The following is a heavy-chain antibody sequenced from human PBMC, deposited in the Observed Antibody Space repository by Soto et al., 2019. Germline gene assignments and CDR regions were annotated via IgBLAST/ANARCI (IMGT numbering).Heavy chain of an antibody. CDR1: GGSFSGYY. V-gene: IGHV4-34*01. Sequence: QVQLQQWGAGLLKPSETLSLTCAVYGGSFSGYYWSWIRQPPGKGLEWIGEINHSGSTNYNPSLKSRVTISVDTSKNQLSLKLSSVTAADTAVYYCARMSGLVLGYWGQGTLVTVSS. D-gene: IGHD6-19*01. CDR3: ARMSGLVLGY. CDR2: INHSGST. J-gene: IGHJ4*02.